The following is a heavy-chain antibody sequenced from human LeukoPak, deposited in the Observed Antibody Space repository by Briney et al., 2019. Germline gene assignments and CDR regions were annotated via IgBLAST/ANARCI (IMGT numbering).Heavy chain of an antibody. V-gene: IGHV4-59*01. J-gene: IGHJ4*02. D-gene: IGHD4-11*01. CDR2: IYYSGST. CDR1: SVSISSYY. CDR3: ARDPTRSGLDY. Sequence: KSSETLSLTCTVSSVSISSYYWSWIRQPPGKGLEWIGYIYYSGSTNYNPSLKSRVTISVDTSKNQFSLKLSSVTAADTAVYYCARDPTRSGLDYWGQGTLVTVSS.